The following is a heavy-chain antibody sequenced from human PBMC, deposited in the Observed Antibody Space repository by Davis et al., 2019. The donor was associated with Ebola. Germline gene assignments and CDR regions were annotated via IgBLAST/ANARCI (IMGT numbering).Heavy chain of an antibody. V-gene: IGHV3-53*01. CDR2: IYSGGST. D-gene: IGHD3-22*01. CDR1: GFTVSSNY. Sequence: GESLKISCAASGFTVSSNYMSWVRQAPGKGLEWVSVIYSGGSTYYADSVKGRFTISRDNSKNTLYLQMNSLRAEDTAVYYCAKPSPYYYDSSGYDYWGQGTLVTVSS. J-gene: IGHJ4*02. CDR3: AKPSPYYYDSSGYDY.